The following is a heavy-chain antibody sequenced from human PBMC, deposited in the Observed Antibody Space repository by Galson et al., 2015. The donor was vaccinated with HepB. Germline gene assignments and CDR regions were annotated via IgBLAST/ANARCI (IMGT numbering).Heavy chain of an antibody. D-gene: IGHD5-24*01. CDR3: ARVGEMATIDY. V-gene: IGHV4-4*02. J-gene: IGHJ4*02. CDR2: IYHSGST. Sequence: ETLSLTCAVPGGSISSSHWWRWVRQPPGKGLEWIGEIYHSGSTNYNPSFKSRVTISVDKSKNQFSLKLSSVTAADTAVYYCARVGEMATIDYWGQGTLVTVSS. CDR1: GGSISSSHW.